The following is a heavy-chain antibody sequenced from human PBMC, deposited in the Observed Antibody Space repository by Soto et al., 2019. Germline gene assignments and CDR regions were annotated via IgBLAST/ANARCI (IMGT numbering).Heavy chain of an antibody. J-gene: IGHJ4*02. CDR3: ARMRNILTGYPGRFDY. Sequence: QVQLQESGPGLVKPSETLSLTCTVSGGSIRTYNWSWIRQPPGKGLEWIGYIYYSGSTNYNPSLKSRVTISVDTAKNQFSLKLISVTAADTAVYYCARMRNILTGYPGRFDYWGQGTLVTVSS. CDR2: IYYSGST. V-gene: IGHV4-59*01. D-gene: IGHD3-9*01. CDR1: GGSIRTYN.